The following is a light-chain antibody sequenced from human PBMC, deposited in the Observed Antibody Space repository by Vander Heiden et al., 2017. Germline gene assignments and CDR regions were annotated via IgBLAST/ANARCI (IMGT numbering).Light chain of an antibody. CDR1: SLRSYY. Sequence: SSELTQDPAVSVALGQTVRITCQGDSLRSYYASWYQQKPGQAPVLVIYGTNNRPSGIPDRFSGSSSGSTASLTITGAQAEDEADYYCNSRDSSGNHLVVFGGGTKLTVL. J-gene: IGLJ2*01. V-gene: IGLV3-19*01. CDR2: GTN. CDR3: NSRDSSGNHLVV.